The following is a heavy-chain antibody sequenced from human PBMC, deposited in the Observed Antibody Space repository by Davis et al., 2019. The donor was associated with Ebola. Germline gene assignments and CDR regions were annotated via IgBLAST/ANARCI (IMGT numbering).Heavy chain of an antibody. V-gene: IGHV4-34*01. CDR2: INHSGST. CDR1: CGPFRCYY. J-gene: IGHJ6*02. Sequence: SQIPSLTCAIFCGPFRCYYWSWPRQPPGKGLEWIGEINHSGSTNYNPSLKSPVTMSIDTSKNQLSLKVSSVTDAETAVYYCARGCCRGYGVDVWGQGTTVTVSS. CDR3: ARGCCRGYGVDV.